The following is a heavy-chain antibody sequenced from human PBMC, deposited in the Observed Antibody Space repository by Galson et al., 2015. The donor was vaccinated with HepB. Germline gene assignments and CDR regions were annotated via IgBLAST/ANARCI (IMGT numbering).Heavy chain of an antibody. CDR3: ARGLVRYFDS. Sequence: LRLSCAASGFTFSSYAMSWVRQAPGKGLEWVSATSGSGANTYTADSVKGRFTISRDNSKNTLYLQMNSLRAEDTAVYYCARGLVRYFDSWGQGTLVTVSS. V-gene: IGHV3-23*01. CDR2: TSGSGANT. CDR1: GFTFSSYA. J-gene: IGHJ4*02. D-gene: IGHD6-13*01.